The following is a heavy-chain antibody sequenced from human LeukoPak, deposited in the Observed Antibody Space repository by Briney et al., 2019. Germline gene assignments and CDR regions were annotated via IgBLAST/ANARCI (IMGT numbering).Heavy chain of an antibody. D-gene: IGHD2-15*01. CDR1: GFTFSTYW. CDR3: ARDASPGYFDL. V-gene: IGHV3-74*01. CDR2: ITNGGSAT. Sequence: GGSLRLSCAVSGFTFSTYWMHWVRQGPGKGLAWVSRITNGGSATDYADSVKGRFTISRDNAENTLYLHMNSLTDEDTAVYYCARDASPGYFDLWGRGTLVTVS. J-gene: IGHJ2*01.